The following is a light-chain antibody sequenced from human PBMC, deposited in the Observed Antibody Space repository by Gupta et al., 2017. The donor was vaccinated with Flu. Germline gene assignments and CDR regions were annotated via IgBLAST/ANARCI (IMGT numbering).Light chain of an antibody. V-gene: IGLV1-40*01. J-gene: IGLJ3*02. CDR1: SSDIGAGYD. CDR3: QSYDSSLSGSV. CDR2: GNN. Sequence: SVLTQPPSVSGAPGQRLTISCTGSSSDIGAGYDVHWYQQVPGTPPKLLIYGNNNRPSGVPDRFSGSKSGTSASLAITGLQAEDEADYYCQSYDSSLSGSVFGGGTKLTVL.